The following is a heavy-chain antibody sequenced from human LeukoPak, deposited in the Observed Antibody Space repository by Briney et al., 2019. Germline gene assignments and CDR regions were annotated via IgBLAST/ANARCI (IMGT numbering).Heavy chain of an antibody. CDR1: GGSISSSSYY. CDR2: IYYSGST. CDR3: ASPINYYDSSGYYY. D-gene: IGHD3-22*01. J-gene: IGHJ4*02. Sequence: PSETLSLTCTVSGGSISSSSYYWGWIRQPPGKGLEWIGSIYYSGSTYYNPSLKSRVTISVDTSKNQFSLKLSSVTAADTAVYYCASPINYYDSSGYYYWGQGTLVTVSS. V-gene: IGHV4-39*01.